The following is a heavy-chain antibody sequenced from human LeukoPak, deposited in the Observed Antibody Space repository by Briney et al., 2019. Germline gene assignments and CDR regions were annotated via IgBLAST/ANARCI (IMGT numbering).Heavy chain of an antibody. CDR3: ARDKLSYWYFDL. J-gene: IGHJ2*01. CDR2: IRYDGSYK. CDR1: GFTFSSYG. D-gene: IGHD1-1*01. Sequence: GGSLRLSCAASGFTFSSYGMHWVRQAPGKGLEWVAFIRYDGSYKYYADSVKGRFTVSRDNSKNTLYLQMNSLRAEDTAIYYCARDKLSYWYFDLWGRGTLVTVSS. V-gene: IGHV3-30*02.